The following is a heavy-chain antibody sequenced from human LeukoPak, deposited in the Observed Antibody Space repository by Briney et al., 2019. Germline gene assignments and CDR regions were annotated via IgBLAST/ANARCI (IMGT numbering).Heavy chain of an antibody. J-gene: IGHJ5*02. V-gene: IGHV5-51*01. CDR1: GYSINNYW. D-gene: IGHD2-15*01. CDR2: IYPADSDI. CDR3: ARQEYCSGGSCYTWFDP. Sequence: GESLKISCKGSGYSINNYWIGWVRQMPGKGLEWMGIIYPADSDIRYSPSFQGQVTISADKSISTAYLQWSGLKASDTAMYCCARQEYCSGGSCYTWFDPWGQGTLVIVSS.